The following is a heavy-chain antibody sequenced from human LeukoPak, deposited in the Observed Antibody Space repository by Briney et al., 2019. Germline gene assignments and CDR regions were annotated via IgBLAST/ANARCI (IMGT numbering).Heavy chain of an antibody. Sequence: PGGSLRLSCAATGFTFSDYVMHWVRQDPVKGLEWVAVISNDGIKTHYADSVKGRFTISRDNAKNSLYLQMNSLRAEDTAVYYCARDLYHKAALGPFDYWGRGTLVTVSS. J-gene: IGHJ4*02. CDR3: ARDLYHKAALGPFDY. D-gene: IGHD6-6*01. CDR2: ISNDGIKT. V-gene: IGHV3-30-3*01. CDR1: GFTFSDYV.